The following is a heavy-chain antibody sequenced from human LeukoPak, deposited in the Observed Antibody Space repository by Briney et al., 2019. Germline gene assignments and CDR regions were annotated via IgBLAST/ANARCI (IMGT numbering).Heavy chain of an antibody. CDR2: IDWDDDK. CDR1: GFSFRTTGMR. Sequence: SGPTLVNPTQTLTLTCTLSGFSFRTTGMRMSWIRQSPGKALEWLARIDWDDDKLYTTSLKTRLTISMDTSKNQVVLIMTNMDPVDTATYYCARGWGRIDYWGPGTLVTVSS. J-gene: IGHJ4*02. V-gene: IGHV2-70*04. D-gene: IGHD7-27*01. CDR3: ARGWGRIDY.